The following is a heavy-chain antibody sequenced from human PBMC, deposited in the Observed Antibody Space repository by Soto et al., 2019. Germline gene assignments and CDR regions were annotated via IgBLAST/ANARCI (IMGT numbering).Heavy chain of an antibody. CDR3: ARAGYYDSSGYSDY. V-gene: IGHV1-69*01. CDR2: IIPILGTA. D-gene: IGHD3-22*01. CDR1: GGTFSSYA. Sequence: QVQLVQSGAEVKKPGSSVKVSCKASGGTFSSYALSWVRQAPGQGLEWMGGIIPILGTANYAQKFQGRVTITADESTSTAYMELSSLRSEDTAVYYCARAGYYDSSGYSDYWGQGTLVTVSS. J-gene: IGHJ4*02.